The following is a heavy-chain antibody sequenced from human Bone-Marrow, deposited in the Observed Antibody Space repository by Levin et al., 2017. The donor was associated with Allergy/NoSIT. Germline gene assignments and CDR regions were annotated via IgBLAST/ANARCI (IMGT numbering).Heavy chain of an antibody. CDR2: ISWNSGSI. V-gene: IGHV3-9*01. J-gene: IGHJ4*02. Sequence: SLRLSCAASGFTFDDYAMHWVRQAPGKGLEWVSGISWNSGSIGYADSVKGRFTISRDNAKNSLYLQMNSLRAEDTALYYCAKEGDYGDYLAGWGQGTLVTVSS. CDR1: GFTFDDYA. CDR3: AKEGDYGDYLAG. D-gene: IGHD4-17*01.